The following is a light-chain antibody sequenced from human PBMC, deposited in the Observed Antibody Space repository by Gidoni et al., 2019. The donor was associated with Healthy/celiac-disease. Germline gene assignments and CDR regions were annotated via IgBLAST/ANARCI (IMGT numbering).Light chain of an antibody. CDR2: AAS. CDR1: QSISSY. J-gene: IGKJ4*01. CDR3: QQSYSTPLT. Sequence: IQMPPSPSSLSASVGYRVTITCRASQSISSYLNWYQQKPGKAPKLLIYAASSLQSGVPSRFSGSGSGTDFTLTISSLQPEDFATYYCQQSYSTPLTFGGGTKVEIK. V-gene: IGKV1-39*01.